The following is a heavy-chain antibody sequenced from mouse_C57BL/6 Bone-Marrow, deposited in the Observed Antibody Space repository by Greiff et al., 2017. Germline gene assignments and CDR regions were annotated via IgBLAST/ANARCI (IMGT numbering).Heavy chain of an antibody. Sequence: QVQLQQPGAELVRPGTSVKLSCKASGYTFTSYWMHWVKQRPGQGLEWIGVIDPSDSYTNYNQKFKGKATLTVDTSSSTAYMQLSSLTSEYSAVYYCASLLRHYAMDYWGQGTSVTVSS. CDR2: IDPSDSYT. D-gene: IGHD1-1*01. CDR3: ASLLRHYAMDY. J-gene: IGHJ4*01. CDR1: GYTFTSYW. V-gene: IGHV1-59*01.